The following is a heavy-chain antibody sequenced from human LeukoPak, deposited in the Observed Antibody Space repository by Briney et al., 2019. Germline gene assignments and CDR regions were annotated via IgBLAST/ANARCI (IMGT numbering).Heavy chain of an antibody. Sequence: NPSETLSLTCTVSGGSISSSSYYWGWIRQPPGKGLEWIGSIYYSGSTYYNPSLKSRVTISVDTSKNQFSLKLSSVTAADTAVYYCARWGETGTLRVDAFDIWGQGTMVTVSS. CDR2: IYYSGST. J-gene: IGHJ3*02. CDR1: GGSISSSSYY. V-gene: IGHV4-39*07. CDR3: ARWGETGTLRVDAFDI. D-gene: IGHD1/OR15-1a*01.